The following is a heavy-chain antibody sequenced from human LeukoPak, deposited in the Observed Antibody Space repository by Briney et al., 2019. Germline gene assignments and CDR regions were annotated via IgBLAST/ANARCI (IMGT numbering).Heavy chain of an antibody. CDR3: AKEGSGYGPYYYYYGMDV. CDR2: ISYDGSNK. V-gene: IGHV3-30*18. D-gene: IGHD6-25*01. Sequence: GGSLRLSCAASGFTFSSYGMHWVRQAPGKGLEWVAVISYDGSNKYYADSVKGRFTISRDNSKNTLYLQMNSLRAEDTAVYYCAKEGSGYGPYYYYYGMDVWGQGTTVT. CDR1: GFTFSSYG. J-gene: IGHJ6*01.